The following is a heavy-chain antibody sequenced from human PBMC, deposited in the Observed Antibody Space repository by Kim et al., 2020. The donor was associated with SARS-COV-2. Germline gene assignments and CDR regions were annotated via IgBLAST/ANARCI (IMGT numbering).Heavy chain of an antibody. Sequence: ADYVQGRLTISRDNAKNTLSLQMNSLRAEDTAVYYCARDAGGSYGDAFDIWGQGTMVTVSS. J-gene: IGHJ3*02. V-gene: IGHV3-74*01. CDR3: ARDAGGSYGDAFDI. D-gene: IGHD1-26*01.